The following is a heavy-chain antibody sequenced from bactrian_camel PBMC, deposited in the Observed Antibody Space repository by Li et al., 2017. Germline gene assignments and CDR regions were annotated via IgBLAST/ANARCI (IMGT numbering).Heavy chain of an antibody. J-gene: IGHJ6*01. D-gene: IGHD3*01. V-gene: IGHV3S53*01. CDR3: AAIESSTGSRCYPNWKHDYGY. Sequence: QVQLVESGGGAFQAGDSLTLSCEISGYKSDTFSMGWFRQRVGMQREGVAALDSDGTTSVAGSLQGRFTISQDNTKNTLYLYLQMDNLKPEDTAMYYCAAIESSTGSRCYPNWKHDYGYWGYGTQVTVS. CDR2: LDSDGTT. CDR1: GYKSDTFS.